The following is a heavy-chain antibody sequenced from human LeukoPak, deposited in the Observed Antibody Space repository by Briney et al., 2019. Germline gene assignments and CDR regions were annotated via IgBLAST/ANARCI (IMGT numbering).Heavy chain of an antibody. CDR2: FDPEDGET. J-gene: IGHJ6*03. Sequence: ASVKVSCKVSGYTLTELSMHWVRQAPGKGLEWMGGFDPEDGETIYAQKFQGRVTMTEDTSTDTAYMELSSLRSEDTAVYYCATGLGYCSSTSCYTHSYYYYMDVWGKGTTVTVSS. CDR1: GYTLTELS. D-gene: IGHD2-2*02. V-gene: IGHV1-24*01. CDR3: ATGLGYCSSTSCYTHSYYYYMDV.